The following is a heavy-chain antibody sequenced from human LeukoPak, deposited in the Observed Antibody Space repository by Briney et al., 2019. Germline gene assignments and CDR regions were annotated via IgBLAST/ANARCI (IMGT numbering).Heavy chain of an antibody. J-gene: IGHJ4*02. CDR3: ARGIPSDY. D-gene: IGHD5-18*01. CDR1: GGSISSYF. V-gene: IGHV4-59*01. Sequence: PSETLSLTCTVSGGSISSYFWTWIRQPPGKGLEWIGYIYKSGSTNYNPSLKSRVTISVDTSKKQFSLKLSSVTAADTAVYYCARGIPSDYWGQGTLVTVSS. CDR2: IYKSGST.